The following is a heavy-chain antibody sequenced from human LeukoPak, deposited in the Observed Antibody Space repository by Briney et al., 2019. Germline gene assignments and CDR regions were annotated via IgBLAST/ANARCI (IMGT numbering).Heavy chain of an antibody. D-gene: IGHD2-8*01. V-gene: IGHV4/OR15-8*02. CDR2: VSLSGHT. J-gene: IGHJ4*02. CDR1: AGSITSTYW. CDR3: SRENGAFSLFGY. Sequence: KASDTLSLTCAVSAGSITSTYWGCGGRQPPGRGLEGIEEVSLSGHTNYNPSLSSRVIMALDTSKNHLSLHLNSVTAADTAVYYCSRENGAFSLFGYWGQGYLVTVLS.